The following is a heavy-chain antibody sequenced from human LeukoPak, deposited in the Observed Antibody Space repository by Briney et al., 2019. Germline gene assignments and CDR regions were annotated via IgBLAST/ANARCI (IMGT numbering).Heavy chain of an antibody. Sequence: SETLSLTCAVYGGSFSGYYWSWIRQPPGKGLEWIGEINHSGSTNYNPSLKSRVTISVDTSKNQFSLKLSSVTAADTAVYYCARGQIRYSYGIFDYRGQGTLVTVSS. J-gene: IGHJ4*02. V-gene: IGHV4-34*01. D-gene: IGHD5-18*01. CDR3: ARGQIRYSYGIFDY. CDR1: GGSFSGYY. CDR2: INHSGST.